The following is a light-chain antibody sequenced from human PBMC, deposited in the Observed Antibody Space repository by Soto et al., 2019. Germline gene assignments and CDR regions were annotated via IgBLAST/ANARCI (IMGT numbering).Light chain of an antibody. V-gene: IGKV3-15*01. J-gene: IGKJ2*01. CDR3: QQFNNWPYT. CDR2: GAN. Sequence: EVVMTQSPATLSVSPGERATLSCRASQSVSSNLAWYQQNPGQAPRLLIYGANARVPGIPARFRGSGSETEFTLTISSLQSEDFAVYFCQQFNNWPYTFGQGTKLEIK. CDR1: QSVSSN.